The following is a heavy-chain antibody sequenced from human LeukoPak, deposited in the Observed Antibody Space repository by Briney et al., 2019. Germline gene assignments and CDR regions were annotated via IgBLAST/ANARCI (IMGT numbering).Heavy chain of an antibody. J-gene: IGHJ6*03. Sequence: SVKVSCKASGGTFSSYAISWVRQAPGQGLEWMGGIIPIFGTANYAQKFQGRVTITTDESTSTAYMELSSLRSEDTAVYHCASPSYCSSTSCYSQGGYYYYYMDVWGKGTTVTVSS. CDR2: IIPIFGTA. CDR1: GGTFSSYA. V-gene: IGHV1-69*05. CDR3: ASPSYCSSTSCYSQGGYYYYYMDV. D-gene: IGHD2-2*01.